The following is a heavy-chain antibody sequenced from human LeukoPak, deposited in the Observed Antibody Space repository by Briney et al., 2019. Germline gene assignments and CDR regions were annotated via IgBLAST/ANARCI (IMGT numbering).Heavy chain of an antibody. CDR1: GYTFTSYD. V-gene: IGHV1-8*01. J-gene: IGHJ3*02. CDR2: MNPNSGNT. CDR3: ARGQDYYDSSGPGSAFDI. Sequence: ASVKVSCKASGYTFTSYDINWVRQATGQGLEWMGWMNPNSGNTGYAQKFQGRVTMTRNTSISTAYMELSSLRSEDTAVYYRARGQDYYDSSGPGSAFDIWGQGTMVTVSS. D-gene: IGHD3-22*01.